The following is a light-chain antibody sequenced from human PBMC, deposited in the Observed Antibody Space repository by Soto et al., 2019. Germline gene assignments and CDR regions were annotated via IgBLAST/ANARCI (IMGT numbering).Light chain of an antibody. CDR3: QQYANSPRT. CDR2: GVS. J-gene: IGKJ1*01. V-gene: IGKV3-20*01. CDR1: QSVKSSY. Sequence: ETVFTQSPGTLSLSPGERAILSCRASQSVKSSYLAWYQQKPGQAPRLLIYGVSTRATGTPDRFSGSGSGTDFTLTISRLEPEDFAVYYCQQYANSPRTFGQGT.